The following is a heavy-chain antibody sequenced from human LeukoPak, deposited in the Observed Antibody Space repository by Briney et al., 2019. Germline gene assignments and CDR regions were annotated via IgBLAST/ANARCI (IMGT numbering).Heavy chain of an antibody. V-gene: IGHV3-21*01. D-gene: IGHD3-3*01. CDR1: GFTFSSYS. CDR2: ISSSSSYI. Sequence: GGSLRLSCEDSGFTFSSYSINWVRQAPGKGLEWFSSISSSSSYIYYADSVKGRFTISRDNAKNSLYLQMNSLRAEDTAVYYCARDGYDFWAFDIWGQGTMVTVSS. J-gene: IGHJ3*02. CDR3: ARDGYDFWAFDI.